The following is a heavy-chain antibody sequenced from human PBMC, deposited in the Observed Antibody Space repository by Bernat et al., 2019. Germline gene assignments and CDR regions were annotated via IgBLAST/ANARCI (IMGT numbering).Heavy chain of an antibody. CDR1: GESFSGFF. V-gene: IGHV4-34*02. D-gene: IGHD1-1*01. J-gene: IGHJ4*02. CDR2: INHRGIT. CDR3: MRVHLGH. Sequence: QVHLQQWGAGLLKPSETLSLTCAAYGESFSGFFWSWVRQSPGKGLEWIGEINHRGITNYNPSLKSRVTMSIDTSKAQFSLRLNSVTAAGTAVYYCMRVHLGHWDQGALVIVSS.